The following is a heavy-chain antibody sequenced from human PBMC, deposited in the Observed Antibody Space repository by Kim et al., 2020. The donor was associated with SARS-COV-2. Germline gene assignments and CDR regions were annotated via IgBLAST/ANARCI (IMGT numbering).Heavy chain of an antibody. D-gene: IGHD6-19*01. CDR2: INHSGST. J-gene: IGHJ6*03. V-gene: IGHV4-34*01. CDR1: GGSFSGYY. CDR3: ARGTRQWLVQGPYYYDMDV. Sequence: SETLSLTCAVYGGSFSGYYWSWIRQPPGKGLEWIGEINHSGSTNYNPPLKSRVTISVDTSKNQFSLKLSSVTAADTAVYYCARGTRQWLVQGPYYYDMDVWGKETPVTVSS.